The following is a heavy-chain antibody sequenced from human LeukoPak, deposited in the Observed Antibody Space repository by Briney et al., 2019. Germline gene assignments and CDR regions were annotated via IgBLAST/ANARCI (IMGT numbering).Heavy chain of an antibody. Sequence: GGSLRLSCAVSGFTFSTFSMNWVRQVPGKGLEWVSSISSGSSYTYYADSVKGRFTISRDNAKNSLYLQINSLRVEDTAVYYCAGSDTTGYTPREWDYWFFDLWGRGTLVTDSS. CDR3: AGSDTTGYTPREWDYWFFDL. D-gene: IGHD1-1*01. CDR1: GFTFSTFS. J-gene: IGHJ2*01. CDR2: ISSGSSYT. V-gene: IGHV3-21*01.